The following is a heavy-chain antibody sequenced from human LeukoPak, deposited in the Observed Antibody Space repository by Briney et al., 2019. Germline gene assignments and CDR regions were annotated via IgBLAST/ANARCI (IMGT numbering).Heavy chain of an antibody. Sequence: GGSLRLSCAASGFTFSDYYMSWIRQAPGKGLEWVSYISSSGSTIYYADSVKGRFTTSRDNAKNSLYLQMNSLRAEDTAVYYCARDSRSGSYRRRHYYYYYGMDVWGQGTTVTVSS. D-gene: IGHD3-10*01. CDR1: GFTFSDYY. V-gene: IGHV3-11*01. CDR3: ARDSRSGSYRRRHYYYYYGMDV. J-gene: IGHJ6*02. CDR2: ISSSGSTI.